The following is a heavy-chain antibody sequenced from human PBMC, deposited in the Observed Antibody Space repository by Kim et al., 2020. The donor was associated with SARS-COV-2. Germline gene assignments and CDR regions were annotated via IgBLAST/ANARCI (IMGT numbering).Heavy chain of an antibody. CDR2: INHSGST. Sequence: SETLSLTCAVYGGSFSGYYWSWIRQPPGKGLEWIGEINHSGSTNYNPSLKSRVTISVDTSKNQFSLKLSSVTAADTAVYYCARGPTTDCSSTSCYWDYWGQGTLVTVSS. D-gene: IGHD2-2*01. V-gene: IGHV4-34*01. J-gene: IGHJ4*02. CDR3: ARGPTTDCSSTSCYWDY. CDR1: GGSFSGYY.